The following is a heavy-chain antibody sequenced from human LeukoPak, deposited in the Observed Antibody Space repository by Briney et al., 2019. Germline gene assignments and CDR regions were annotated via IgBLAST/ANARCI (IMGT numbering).Heavy chain of an antibody. CDR1: GFTFSSYG. J-gene: IGHJ6*02. Sequence: PGGSLRLSCAASGFTFSSYGMPWVRQAPGKGLEWVAVISYDGSNKYYADSVKGRFTISRDNYKNTLYLQMNSLRAEDTAVYYCGKRELWHGSGEDAWGQGTTVTVSS. D-gene: IGHD3-10*01. V-gene: IGHV3-30*18. CDR3: GKRELWHGSGEDA. CDR2: ISYDGSNK.